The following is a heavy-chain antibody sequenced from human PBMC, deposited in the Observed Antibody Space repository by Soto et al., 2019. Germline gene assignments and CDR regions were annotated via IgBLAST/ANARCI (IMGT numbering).Heavy chain of an antibody. CDR2: INAGNDNT. J-gene: IGHJ4*02. D-gene: IGHD6-6*01. CDR3: ARGVEYSSRRWFYY. V-gene: IGHV1-3*01. Sequence: QVQLVQSGAEVKKPGASVKVSCKASGYTFTSYAMHWVRQAPGQRLEWMGWINAGNDNTKYSQKFQGRVTITRDTSASTAYTEQSSMRSEDTAVYDCARGVEYSSRRWFYYWGQGTLVTVPS. CDR1: GYTFTSYA.